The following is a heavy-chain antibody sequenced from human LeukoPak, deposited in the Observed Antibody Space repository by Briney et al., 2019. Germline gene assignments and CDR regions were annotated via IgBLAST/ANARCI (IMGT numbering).Heavy chain of an antibody. J-gene: IGHJ3*02. CDR2: IYSSGSS. CDR1: GDSISSDY. D-gene: IGHD5-12*01. V-gene: IGHV4-4*07. CDR3: AREGVATARALDI. Sequence: TLSLTXTVSGDSISSDYWSWIRPPAGKGLEWIGRIYSSGSSNYNPSLKSRVTMSVGTSKNQFSLRLSSVTAADTAMYYCAREGVATARALDIWGQGTMVTVSS.